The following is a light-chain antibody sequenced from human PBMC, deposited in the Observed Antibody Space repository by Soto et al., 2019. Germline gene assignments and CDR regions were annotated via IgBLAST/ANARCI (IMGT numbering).Light chain of an antibody. J-gene: IGLJ2*01. Sequence: QAVVTQAPSFSVSPGGTVTLTCGLSSGSVSTSYYTSWYQQTPGQAPRTLIYNTNTRSSGVPDRFSGSILGNKAALTITGAQADDESDYYCVLYMGSGISLCGGGTKLTVL. V-gene: IGLV8-61*01. CDR2: NTN. CDR3: VLYMGSGISL. CDR1: SGSVSTSYY.